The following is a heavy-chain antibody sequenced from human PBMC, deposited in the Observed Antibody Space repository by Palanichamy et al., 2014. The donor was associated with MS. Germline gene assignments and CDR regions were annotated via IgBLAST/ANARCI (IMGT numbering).Heavy chain of an antibody. J-gene: IGHJ6*02. Sequence: QVQLVESGGGVVQPGRSLRLSCAASGFTFSLYGMHWVRQAPGKGLEWVAVIWYDGSNKYYADSVRGRFTISRDNSKNTLYLQMNSLRVEDTAVYYCARDSRASSSYYYYGMDVWGQGTTVTVS. CDR3: ARDSRASSSYYYYGMDV. D-gene: IGHD6-6*01. CDR1: GFTFSLYG. V-gene: IGHV3-33*01. CDR2: IWYDGSNK.